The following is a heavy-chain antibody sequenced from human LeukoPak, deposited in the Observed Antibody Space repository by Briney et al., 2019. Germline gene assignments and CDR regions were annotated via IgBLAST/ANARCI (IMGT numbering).Heavy chain of an antibody. J-gene: IGHJ6*02. V-gene: IGHV3-30*04. Sequence: GGSLRLSCAASGFTFSSYAMHWVRQAPGKGLEWVAVISYDGSNKYYADSVKGRFTISRDNSKNMLYLQMNSLRAEDTAVYYCAREVPDITMATNGMDVWGQGTTVTVSS. CDR2: ISYDGSNK. CDR3: AREVPDITMATNGMDV. D-gene: IGHD3-10*01. CDR1: GFTFSSYA.